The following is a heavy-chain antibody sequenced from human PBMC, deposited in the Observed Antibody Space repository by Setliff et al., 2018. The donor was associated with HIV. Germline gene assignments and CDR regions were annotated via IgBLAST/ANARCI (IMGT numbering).Heavy chain of an antibody. CDR1: GGSINSYY. V-gene: IGHV4-4*09. CDR3: VRERDDLTGYYQDY. D-gene: IGHD3-9*01. CDR2: IYTSGST. J-gene: IGHJ4*02. Sequence: PSETLSLTCTVSGGSINSYYWNWIRQPPGKGLEWIGYIYTSGSTNYNPSLKSRVTISVDTSKNQFSLKLSSVTAADTAVYYCVRERDDLTGYYQDYWGQGTLVTVSS.